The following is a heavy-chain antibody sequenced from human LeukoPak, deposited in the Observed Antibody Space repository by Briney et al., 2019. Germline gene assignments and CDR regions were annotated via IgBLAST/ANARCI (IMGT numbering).Heavy chain of an antibody. Sequence: GGSLRLSCAASGFTFSRFNMNWLRQAPGKGLEWLSYISTTGTIYYAESEKGRFGISRDNAKNSLYLQMNSLRPEDTAVYYCARDSLIFGVVTTFDYWGQGTLVTVSS. CDR2: ISTTGTI. D-gene: IGHD3-3*01. CDR3: ARDSLIFGVVTTFDY. V-gene: IGHV3-48*01. J-gene: IGHJ4*02. CDR1: GFTFSRFN.